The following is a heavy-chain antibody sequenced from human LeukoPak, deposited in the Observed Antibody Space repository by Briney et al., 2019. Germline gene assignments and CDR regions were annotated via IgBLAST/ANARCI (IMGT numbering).Heavy chain of an antibody. CDR1: GYKFRDHY. V-gene: IGHV1-2*02. CDR3: ARGYFGDYVLDT. D-gene: IGHD4-17*01. Sequence: RASVKVSCKAYGYKFRDHYIHWVRQAPGQGLEYLGWINPNSGDTNYAQEFQGRVTLTRDTSIDTAYLHLDSLTSDYTAVYFCARGYFGDYVLDTWGQGSRVTVTS. CDR2: INPNSGDT. J-gene: IGHJ5*02.